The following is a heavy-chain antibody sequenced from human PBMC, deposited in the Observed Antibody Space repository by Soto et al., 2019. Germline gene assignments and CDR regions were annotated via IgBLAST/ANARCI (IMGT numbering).Heavy chain of an antibody. Sequence: TLSLTCTVSGGSISSYYWSWIRQPPGKGLEWIGYIYYSGSTNYNPSLKSRVTISVDTSKNQFSLKLSSVTAADTAVYYCASQQNSGSYSYFDYWGQGTLVTVSS. D-gene: IGHD1-26*01. CDR1: GGSISSYY. CDR3: ASQQNSGSYSYFDY. J-gene: IGHJ4*02. V-gene: IGHV4-59*08. CDR2: IYYSGST.